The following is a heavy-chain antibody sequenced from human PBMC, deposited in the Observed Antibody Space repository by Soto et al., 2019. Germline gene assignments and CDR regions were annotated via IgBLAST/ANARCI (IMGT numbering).Heavy chain of an antibody. CDR3: ATLPPRIVVALLPIPT. CDR2: IYYSGST. D-gene: IGHD2-21*01. J-gene: IGHJ5*02. Sequence: SETLSLTCVVSGGSLSSYYWSWIRQPPGKGLEWIGYIYYSGSTNYNPSLKSRVTISVDTSKNQFSLKLRSVTAADTAVYYCATLPPRIVVALLPIPTWGQGILVTVSS. V-gene: IGHV4-59*12. CDR1: GGSLSSYY.